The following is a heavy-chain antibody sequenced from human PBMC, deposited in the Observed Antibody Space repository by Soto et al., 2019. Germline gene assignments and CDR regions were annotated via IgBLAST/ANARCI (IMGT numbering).Heavy chain of an antibody. J-gene: IGHJ3*02. CDR1: GYPFTSYG. Sequence: ASVNLSCKASGYPFTSYGSSWVRQAPGQGLEWMGWISAYNGNTNYAQKLQGRVTMTTDTSTSTAYMELRSLRSDDTAVYYCAGEPMDAIFGVAADAFDIWGQGTMVTVSS. D-gene: IGHD3-3*01. V-gene: IGHV1-18*01. CDR3: AGEPMDAIFGVAADAFDI. CDR2: ISAYNGNT.